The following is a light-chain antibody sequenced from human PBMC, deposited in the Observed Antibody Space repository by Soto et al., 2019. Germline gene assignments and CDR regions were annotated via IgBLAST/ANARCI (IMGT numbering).Light chain of an antibody. CDR1: QSVSSY. V-gene: IGKV3-11*01. Sequence: EIVLTQSPATLSLSPGERATLSCRASQSVSSYLAWYQQKPGQAPRLLIYDVSNRATGIPARFSGGGSGTDFTLTISTLGPEDLAVYYCQLRSTWPRFTSGTGTKLDIK. J-gene: IGKJ3*01. CDR3: QLRSTWPRFT. CDR2: DVS.